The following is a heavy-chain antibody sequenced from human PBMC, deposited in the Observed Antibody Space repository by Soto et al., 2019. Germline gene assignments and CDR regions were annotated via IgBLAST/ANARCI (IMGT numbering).Heavy chain of an antibody. CDR1: GGTVSSYA. Sequence: GASVKVSCKASGGTVSSYALSWVRQAPGQGLEWMGGIIPIFGTANYAQKFQARVTITADESTSTAYMELSSLRSEDTAVYYCARDRGPSSGYYPSWFDPWGQGTLVTVSS. CDR2: IIPIFGTA. D-gene: IGHD3-22*01. CDR3: ARDRGPSSGYYPSWFDP. J-gene: IGHJ5*02. V-gene: IGHV1-69*13.